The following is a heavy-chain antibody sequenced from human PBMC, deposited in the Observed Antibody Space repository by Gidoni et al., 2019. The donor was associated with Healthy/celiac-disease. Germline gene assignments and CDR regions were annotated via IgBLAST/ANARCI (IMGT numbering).Heavy chain of an antibody. CDR1: VGTFSSYA. D-gene: IGHD2-21*02. Sequence: QVQLVQSGAEVKKPGSSVKVYCKASVGTFSSYAISWVRQAPGQGLEWMGGIIPIFGTANYEQKFQGRVTITAGESKSTAYMELSSLRSEDTAVYYCARGPYCGGDCYSSDYWGQGTLVTVSA. J-gene: IGHJ4*02. V-gene: IGHV1-69*01. CDR3: ARGPYCGGDCYSSDY. CDR2: IIPIFGTA.